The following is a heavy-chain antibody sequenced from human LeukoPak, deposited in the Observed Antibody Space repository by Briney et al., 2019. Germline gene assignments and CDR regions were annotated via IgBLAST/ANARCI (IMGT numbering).Heavy chain of an antibody. CDR3: TRGSLSGSSRDY. Sequence: ASVKVSCKASGYTFTSYGINWVRQATGQGLEWMGWMNPKTGDTGYAQKFQGRVNMTRNTSIDTAYMELSGLRSDDTAVYYCTRGSLSGSSRDYWGQGTLLTVSS. V-gene: IGHV1-8*02. D-gene: IGHD1-26*01. CDR1: GYTFTSYG. CDR2: MNPKTGDT. J-gene: IGHJ4*02.